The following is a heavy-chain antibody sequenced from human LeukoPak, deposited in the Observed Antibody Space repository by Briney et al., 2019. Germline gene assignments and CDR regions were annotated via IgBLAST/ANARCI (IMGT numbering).Heavy chain of an antibody. CDR2: IIPILGIA. Sequence: ASVKVSCKASGGTFSSYAISWVRQAPGQGLEWMGRIIPILGIANYAQKFQGRVTITADKSTSTAYMELSSLRSEDTAVYYCARHIAVAGSGIDHWGQGTLVTVSS. V-gene: IGHV1-69*04. D-gene: IGHD6-19*01. CDR3: ARHIAVAGSGIDH. CDR1: GGTFSSYA. J-gene: IGHJ4*02.